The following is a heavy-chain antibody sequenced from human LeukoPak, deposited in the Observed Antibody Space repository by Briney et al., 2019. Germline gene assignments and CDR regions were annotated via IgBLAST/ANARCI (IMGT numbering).Heavy chain of an antibody. D-gene: IGHD3-10*01. V-gene: IGHV7-4-1*02. Sequence: ASVKVSFKSSGYTFTIYAMNWVRQAPGQGLEWMGWINTNTGNPTYAQGFTGRFVFSLDTSVSTAYLQISSLKAEDTAVYYCAREGVLLWFGELFPGGNWFDPWGQGTLVTVSS. CDR1: GYTFTIYA. CDR2: INTNTGNP. CDR3: AREGVLLWFGELFPGGNWFDP. J-gene: IGHJ5*02.